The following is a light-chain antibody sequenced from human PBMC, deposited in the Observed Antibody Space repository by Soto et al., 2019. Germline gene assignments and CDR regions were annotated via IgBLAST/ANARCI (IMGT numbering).Light chain of an antibody. CDR3: QKYNSAPLT. CDR1: QGISTY. CDR2: AAY. J-gene: IGKJ5*01. V-gene: IGKV1-27*01. Sequence: DIQMTQSPSSLSASVGDRVTITCRASQGISTYLAWYQQKPGKVPKLLIYAAYTLQSGVPSLFSGGGSGTDFALTISSLQPEDVATYYCQKYNSAPLTFGQGTRLEI.